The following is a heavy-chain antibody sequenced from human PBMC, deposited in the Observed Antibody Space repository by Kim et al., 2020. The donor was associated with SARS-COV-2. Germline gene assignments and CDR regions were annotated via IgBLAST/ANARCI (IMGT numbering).Heavy chain of an antibody. D-gene: IGHD1-26*01. Sequence: KGRFTISRDNSKNTLYQQMQSLRAEDTAVYYCAKNSGSYSLPAYYYGRGVWGQGTTVTVSS. V-gene: IGHV3-30*02. CDR3: AKNSGSYSLPAYYYGRGV. J-gene: IGHJ6*02.